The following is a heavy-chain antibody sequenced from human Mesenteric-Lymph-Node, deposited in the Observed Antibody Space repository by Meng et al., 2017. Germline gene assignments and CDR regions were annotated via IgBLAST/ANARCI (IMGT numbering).Heavy chain of an antibody. D-gene: IGHD5-18*01. V-gene: IGHV3-64*02. CDR1: GFSFSSYA. CDR2: ISGDGGST. CDR3: AKVGIELRLGHYFDY. Sequence: GESLKISCAASGFSFSSYAMQWVRQAPGERLEYVSAISGDGGSTYYADSVKGRFAISRDNSKNTLYLQMGSLRAEDMAVYYCAKVGIELRLGHYFDYWGQGTLVTVSS. J-gene: IGHJ4*02.